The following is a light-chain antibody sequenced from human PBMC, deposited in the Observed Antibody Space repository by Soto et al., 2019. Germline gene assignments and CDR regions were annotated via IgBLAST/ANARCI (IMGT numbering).Light chain of an antibody. V-gene: IGLV2-23*01. CDR1: SSDVGSYNL. CDR2: DGS. Sequence: QSALTQPASVSGSPGQSITISCTGTSSDVGSYNLVSWYQQHPGKAPKLMIYDGSKRPSGVSNRFSGSKSGNTASLTISGLQAEDEADYYCCSYAGSSSVVFGGGTTLTVL. CDR3: CSYAGSSSVV. J-gene: IGLJ2*01.